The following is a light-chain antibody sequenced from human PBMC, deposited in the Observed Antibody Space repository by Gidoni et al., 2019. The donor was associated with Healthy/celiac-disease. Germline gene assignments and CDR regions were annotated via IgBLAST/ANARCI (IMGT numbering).Light chain of an antibody. CDR3: SSYTCSSTPVV. CDR1: SSDVGGYNY. CDR2: GVS. Sequence: QSALTQPASVYGSPGQSIIISCTGTSSDVGGYNYVSWYQQLPGKAPKLMIYGVSNRPSGVSNLFSGSKSGNTASLTISGLQSEDEADYYCSSYTCSSTPVVFGGGTKLPVL. V-gene: IGLV2-14*01. J-gene: IGLJ2*01.